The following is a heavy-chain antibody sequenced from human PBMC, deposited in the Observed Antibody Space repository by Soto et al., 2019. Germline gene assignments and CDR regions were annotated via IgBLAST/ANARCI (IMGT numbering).Heavy chain of an antibody. V-gene: IGHV5-51*01. CDR2: IYPSDSDS. D-gene: IGHD2-15*01. Sequence: GESLKISCKGSGYTFTSYWIGWVRQMPGKGLEWMGIIYPSDSDSRYSPSFQGQVTISADKSTSTSYLQWSSLKASDTAMYYCARLSISDSFHFDYWGQGTLVTVSS. CDR3: ARLSISDSFHFDY. CDR1: GYTFTSYW. J-gene: IGHJ4*02.